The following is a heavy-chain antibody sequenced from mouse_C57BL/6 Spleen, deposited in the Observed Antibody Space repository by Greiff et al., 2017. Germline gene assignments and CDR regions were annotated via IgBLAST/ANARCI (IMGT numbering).Heavy chain of an antibody. Sequence: QVQLQQSGAELARPGASVKMSCKASGYTFTSYTMHWVKQRPGQGLEWIGDINPSSGYTKYNQKFKDKATLTEDKSSSTAYMQLSSLTSEDSAVYYCASGGSGWHLDYWGQGTTLTVSS. V-gene: IGHV1-4*01. CDR1: GYTFTSYT. CDR3: ASGGSGWHLDY. D-gene: IGHD3-2*02. J-gene: IGHJ2*01. CDR2: INPSSGYT.